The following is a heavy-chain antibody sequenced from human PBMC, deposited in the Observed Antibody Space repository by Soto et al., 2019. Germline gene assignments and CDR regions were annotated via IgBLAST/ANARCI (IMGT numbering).Heavy chain of an antibody. V-gene: IGHV1-69*06. CDR2: IIPISGAA. Sequence: SVQASCTASGGTFSNYVVNWVRQAPGQGLEWMGRIIPISGAANYAQKFQGRVTITADKSTSTSYMELSSLRSEDTAVYYCASDMSSTVVPYFYGWGQGSLVSVSS. D-gene: IGHD2-21*01. J-gene: IGHJ4*02. CDR1: GGTFSNYV. CDR3: ASDMSSTVVPYFYG.